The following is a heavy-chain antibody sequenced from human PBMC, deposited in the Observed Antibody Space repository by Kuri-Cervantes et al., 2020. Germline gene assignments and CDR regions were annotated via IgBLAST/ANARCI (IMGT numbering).Heavy chain of an antibody. D-gene: IGHD3-10*01. CDR1: GGSISSYY. V-gene: IGHV4-4*07. CDR3: ARVGALDTFDI. J-gene: IGHJ3*02. CDR2: MYTSGST. Sequence: SETLSLTCTVSGGSISSYYWSWIRQPAGKGLEWIGRMYTSGSTNYNPSFKSRVTISVDKSKNQVSLKLSSVTAADTAVYYCARVGALDTFDIWGQGTMVTVSS.